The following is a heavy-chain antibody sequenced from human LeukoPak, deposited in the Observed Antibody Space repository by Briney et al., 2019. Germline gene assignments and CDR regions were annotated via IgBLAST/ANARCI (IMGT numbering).Heavy chain of an antibody. J-gene: IGHJ4*02. Sequence: PSETLSLTCTASGGSISGFVWSWIRQPPGEGLDYIGFIYDTGTPTNYNPLLKSRVTLSVDTSKNQFSLNLKSVTAADTAVYYCARLTKGEQWLAYYFDYWGQGALVAVSS. CDR2: IYDTGTPT. CDR1: GGSISGFV. V-gene: IGHV4-59*08. CDR3: ARLTKGEQWLAYYFDY. D-gene: IGHD6-19*01.